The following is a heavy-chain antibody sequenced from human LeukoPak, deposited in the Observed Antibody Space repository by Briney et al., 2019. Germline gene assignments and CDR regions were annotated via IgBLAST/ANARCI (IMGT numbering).Heavy chain of an antibody. CDR1: GFTFSSYS. V-gene: IGHV3-21*01. J-gene: IGHJ5*02. CDR2: ISSSSSYI. D-gene: IGHD2-21*02. CDR3: ARAGLGQSYCGGDCEYNWFDP. Sequence: GGSLRLSCAASGFTFSSYSMNWVRQAPGKGLEWVSSISSSSSYIYYADSVKGRFTISRGNAKNSLYLQMNSLRAEDTAVYYCARAGLGQSYCGGDCEYNWFDPWGQGTLVTVSS.